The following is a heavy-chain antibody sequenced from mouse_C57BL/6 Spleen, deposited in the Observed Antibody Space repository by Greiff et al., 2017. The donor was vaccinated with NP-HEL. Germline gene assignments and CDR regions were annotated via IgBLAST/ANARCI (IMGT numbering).Heavy chain of an antibody. CDR2: INPSNGGT. Sequence: QVQLQQPGTELVKPGASVKLSCKASGYTFTSYWMHWVKQRPGQGLEWIGNINPSNGGTNYNEKFKSKATLTVDKSSSTAYMQLSSLTSEDSAVYYCARARFYYYGSSYNFDYWGQGTTLTVSS. V-gene: IGHV1-53*01. J-gene: IGHJ2*01. CDR1: GYTFTSYW. CDR3: ARARFYYYGSSYNFDY. D-gene: IGHD1-1*01.